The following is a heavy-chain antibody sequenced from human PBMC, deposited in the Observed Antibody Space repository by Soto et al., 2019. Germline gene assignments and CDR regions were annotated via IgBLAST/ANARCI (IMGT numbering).Heavy chain of an antibody. Sequence: PGGSLRLSCAASGFTFSSYGMHWVRQAPGEGLEWVAVISYDGSNKYYADSVKGRFTISRDNSKNTLYLQMNSLRAEDTAVYYCAKDTRFDRLVYYYYGMDVWGQGTTVTVSS. CDR2: ISYDGSNK. CDR3: AKDTRFDRLVYYYYGMDV. J-gene: IGHJ6*02. V-gene: IGHV3-30*18. CDR1: GFTFSSYG. D-gene: IGHD3-9*01.